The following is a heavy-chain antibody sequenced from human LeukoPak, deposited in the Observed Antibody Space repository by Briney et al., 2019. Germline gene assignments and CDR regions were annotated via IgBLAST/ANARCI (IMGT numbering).Heavy chain of an antibody. V-gene: IGHV3-21*01. Sequence: KPGGSLRLSCAASGFTFSSYSMNWVRQAPGKGLEWVSSISSSSSYIYYADSVKGRFTISRDNAKNSLFLQMNSLRVEDTAVYYCARVVSGRAYGGNPMFDYWGQGTLVTVSS. J-gene: IGHJ4*02. D-gene: IGHD4-23*01. CDR2: ISSSSSYI. CDR3: ARVVSGRAYGGNPMFDY. CDR1: GFTFSSYS.